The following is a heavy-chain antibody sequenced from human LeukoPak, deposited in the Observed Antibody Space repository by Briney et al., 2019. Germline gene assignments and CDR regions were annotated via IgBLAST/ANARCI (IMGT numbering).Heavy chain of an antibody. Sequence: GESLRISGKGSGYSFTSYWSSGVRQMPGKDLDWMRRIDPSDAYTNYSPSFQGHVTISADKSLSTAYLQWSHLKASDTAMYYCARHEVGYYYGSGSYYRSYYFDYWGQGTLVNVSS. CDR3: ARHEVGYYYGSGSYYRSYYFDY. V-gene: IGHV5-10-1*01. CDR1: GYSFTSYW. CDR2: IDPSDAYT. J-gene: IGHJ4*02. D-gene: IGHD3-10*01.